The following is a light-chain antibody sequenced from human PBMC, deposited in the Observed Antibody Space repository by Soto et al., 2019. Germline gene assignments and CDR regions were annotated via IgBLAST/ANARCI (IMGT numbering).Light chain of an antibody. J-gene: IGLJ3*02. CDR1: TGAVTSGNY. V-gene: IGLV7-43*01. CDR3: LLYYGGAHLV. Sequence: QTVVTQEPSLTVSPGGTVTLTCASSTGAVTSGNYPSWFQQKPGQTPRTLIYTTNSRHSWTPARFSGSLLGGKAALILSAVQPEDEADYYCLLYYGGAHLVFGGGTKLTVL. CDR2: TTN.